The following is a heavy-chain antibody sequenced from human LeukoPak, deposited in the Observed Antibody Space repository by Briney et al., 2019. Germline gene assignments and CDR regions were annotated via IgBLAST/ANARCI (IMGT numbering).Heavy chain of an antibody. Sequence: SETLSLTCTVSGGSISNGDYYWSWIRQPPGTGLEWIGYIYYSGGTYYNPSLKSRVTISVDTSKNQFSLKLSSVTAADTAVYYCARRRGDTAMVTDYWGQGTLVTVPS. J-gene: IGHJ4*02. CDR3: ARRRGDTAMVTDY. CDR2: IYYSGGT. V-gene: IGHV4-30-4*01. D-gene: IGHD5-18*01. CDR1: GGSISNGDYY.